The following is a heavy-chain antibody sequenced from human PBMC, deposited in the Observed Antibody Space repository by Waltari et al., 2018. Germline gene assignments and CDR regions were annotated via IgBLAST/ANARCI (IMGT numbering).Heavy chain of an antibody. D-gene: IGHD2-15*01. CDR3: ARILVIAGLPIEFDP. CDR1: GFTVSAYW. CDR2: IKQDGNEK. V-gene: IGHV3-7*01. Sequence: EVQLVESGGGLVQPGGSLRLSCSASGFTVSAYWMSWVRQAPGKGLEWVAKIKQDGNEKYYVDSVKGRFAISRDNAKNSLYLEMNSLRAEDTAVYYCARILVIAGLPIEFDPWGQGTLVTVSS. J-gene: IGHJ5*02.